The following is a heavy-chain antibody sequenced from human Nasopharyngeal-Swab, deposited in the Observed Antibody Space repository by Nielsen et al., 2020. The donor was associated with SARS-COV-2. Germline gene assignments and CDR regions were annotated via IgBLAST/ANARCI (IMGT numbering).Heavy chain of an antibody. CDR1: GGSFSDYY. CDR2: INHSGST. Sequence: SETLSLTCAVYGGSFSDYYWSWIRQPPGRGLEWIGEINHSGSTNYNPSLKSRVTISVDKSKNQFSLKLSSVTAADTAVYYCARVSPSHRTYYYYYMDVWGKGTTVTVSS. CDR3: ARVSPSHRTYYYYYMDV. J-gene: IGHJ6*03. V-gene: IGHV4-34*01.